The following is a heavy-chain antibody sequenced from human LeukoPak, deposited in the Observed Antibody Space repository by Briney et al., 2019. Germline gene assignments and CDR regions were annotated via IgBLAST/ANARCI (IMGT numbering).Heavy chain of an antibody. J-gene: IGHJ3*02. Sequence: GGSLRLSCAASGFTFSSYAMSWVRQAPGKGLEWVSAISGSGGSTYYADSVKGRFTISRDNSKNTLYLQMNSLRAEDTAVYYCARGGKQWLVRGDAFDIWGQGTMVTVSS. V-gene: IGHV3-23*01. D-gene: IGHD6-19*01. CDR1: GFTFSSYA. CDR3: ARGGKQWLVRGDAFDI. CDR2: ISGSGGST.